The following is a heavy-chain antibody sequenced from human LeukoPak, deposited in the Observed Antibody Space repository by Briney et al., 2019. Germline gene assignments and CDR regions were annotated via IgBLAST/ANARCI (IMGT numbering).Heavy chain of an antibody. Sequence: ASVKVSCKASGYTFTSYGISWVRQAPGQGLEWMGWISAYNGNTNYAQKPQGRVTMTTDTSTSTAYMELRSLRSDDTAVYYCARILVGASPFDYWGQGTLVTVSS. CDR1: GYTFTSYG. D-gene: IGHD1-26*01. CDR2: ISAYNGNT. CDR3: ARILVGASPFDY. J-gene: IGHJ4*02. V-gene: IGHV1-18*01.